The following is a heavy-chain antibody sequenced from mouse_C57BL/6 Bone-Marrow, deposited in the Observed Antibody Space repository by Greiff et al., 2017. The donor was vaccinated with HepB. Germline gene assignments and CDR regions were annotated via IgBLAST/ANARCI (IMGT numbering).Heavy chain of an antibody. V-gene: IGHV15-2*01. CDR2: ILPSIGRT. CDR1: DSEVFPIAY. D-gene: IGHD1-1*01. J-gene: IGHJ4*01. Sequence: VQLQQSGSELRSPGSSVKLSCKDFDSEVFPIAYMSWVRQKPGHGFEWIGGILPSIGRTIYGEKFEDKATLDADTLSNTAYLELNSLTSEDSAIYYCARQDMGYYGSSYDYAMDYWGQGTSVTVSS. CDR3: ARQDMGYYGSSYDYAMDY.